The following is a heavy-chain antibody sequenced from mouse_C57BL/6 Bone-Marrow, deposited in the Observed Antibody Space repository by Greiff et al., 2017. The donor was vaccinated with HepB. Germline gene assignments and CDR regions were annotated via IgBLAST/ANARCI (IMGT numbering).Heavy chain of an antibody. V-gene: IGHV1-69*01. D-gene: IGHD2-12*01. CDR3: ARPSYDRAMDY. CDR1: GYTFTSYW. Sequence: QVQLQQPGAELVMPGASVKLSCKASGYTFTSYWMHWVKQRPGQGLEWIGEIDPADSYTNYNQKFKGKSTLTVDKSSSTAYMQLSSLTSEDSAVYYCARPSYDRAMDYWGQGTSVTVSS. CDR2: IDPADSYT. J-gene: IGHJ4*01.